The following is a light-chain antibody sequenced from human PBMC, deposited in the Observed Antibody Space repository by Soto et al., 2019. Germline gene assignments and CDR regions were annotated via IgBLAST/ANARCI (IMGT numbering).Light chain of an antibody. V-gene: IGKV1-5*03. J-gene: IGKJ2*01. CDR2: QAS. CDR3: QQYNNWPHT. CDR1: QSISSW. Sequence: IQMTQSPSTLSASVGDRVTITCRASQSISSWLAWYQQKPGKVPKLLISQASSLESGVPVRFSGSGSGTEFTLTVNSLQSEDFAVYYCQQYNNWPHTLGQGTKVDI.